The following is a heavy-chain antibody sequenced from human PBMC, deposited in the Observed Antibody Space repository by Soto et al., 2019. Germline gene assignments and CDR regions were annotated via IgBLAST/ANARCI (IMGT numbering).Heavy chain of an antibody. J-gene: IGHJ4*02. CDR2: INLDGSEN. D-gene: IGHD3-3*01. V-gene: IGHV3-7*01. Sequence: PGGSLRLSCAASGFTFSSYYMSWVRQAPGKGLEWVANINLDGSENHYVDSVKGRFTISRDNAKNSLYLQMNSLRADDTAVYYCARDSSRFFEWGKGTLVTVSS. CDR1: GFTFSSYY. CDR3: ARDSSRFFE.